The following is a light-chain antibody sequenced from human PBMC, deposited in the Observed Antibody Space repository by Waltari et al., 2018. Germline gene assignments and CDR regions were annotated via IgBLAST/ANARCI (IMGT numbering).Light chain of an antibody. V-gene: IGLV3-19*01. J-gene: IGLJ3*02. CDR2: GQN. CDR3: HSRDTISTRV. Sequence: SSELTQDPAVSVALGQTVRITCQGDSLRRYYASWYQQRPGQAPVLVLYGQNNRPSGFPDRFPGSASGNTASLTITGTQAEDEADYYCHSRDTISTRVFGGGTRLTV. CDR1: SLRRYY.